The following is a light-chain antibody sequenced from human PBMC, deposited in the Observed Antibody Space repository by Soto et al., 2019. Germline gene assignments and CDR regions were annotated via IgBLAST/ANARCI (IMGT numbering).Light chain of an antibody. CDR1: SSDVGGYNY. Sequence: QSALTQPASVSGSPGQSITISCTGTSSDVGGYNYVSWLQQHPGKAPKLMIFEVSDRPSGISNRFSGSKSGNTASLTISGLQAEDEADYYCSSYSSSSTLYVFGTGTKVTVL. V-gene: IGLV2-14*01. CDR2: EVS. J-gene: IGLJ1*01. CDR3: SSYSSSSTLYV.